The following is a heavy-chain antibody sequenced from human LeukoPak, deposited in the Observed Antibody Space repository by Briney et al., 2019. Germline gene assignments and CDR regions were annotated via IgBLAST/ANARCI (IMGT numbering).Heavy chain of an antibody. CDR1: GFTFRNYT. CDR3: ARAYSSSWYYYYGMDV. J-gene: IGHJ6*02. D-gene: IGHD6-13*01. Sequence: GGSLRLSCAASGFTFRNYTMNWVRQAPGKGLEWVANIKQDGSEKYYVDSVKGRFTISRDNAKNSLYLQMNSLRAEDTAVYYCARAYSSSWYYYYGMDVWGQGTTVTVSS. V-gene: IGHV3-7*01. CDR2: IKQDGSEK.